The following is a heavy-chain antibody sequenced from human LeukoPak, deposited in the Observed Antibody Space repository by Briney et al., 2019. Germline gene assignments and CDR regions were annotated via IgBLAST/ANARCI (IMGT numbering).Heavy chain of an antibody. CDR2: INPNSGGT. CDR3: AREYSSGWPGAFDI. Sequence: GASVKVSCKASGYTFTGYYMHWVRQAPGQGLEWMGWINPNSGGTNYAQKFQGRVTMTRDTSISTAYMELSRLRSDDTAVYYCAREYSSGWPGAFDIWGQGTMVTVSS. V-gene: IGHV1-2*02. D-gene: IGHD6-19*01. J-gene: IGHJ3*02. CDR1: GYTFTGYY.